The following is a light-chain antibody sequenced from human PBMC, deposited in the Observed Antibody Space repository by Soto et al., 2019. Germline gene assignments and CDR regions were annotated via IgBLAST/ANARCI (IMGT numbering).Light chain of an antibody. V-gene: IGKV1-5*03. Sequence: DIQMTQSPSTLSGSVGDRFTITCMASQTISSWLAWYQQKPGKAPKLLIYKASTLKSGVTSRFSGSGSGTEFTLTISSLQPDDFATYYCQHYNSYSEAFGPGTQVEIK. J-gene: IGKJ1*01. CDR1: QTISSW. CDR2: KAS. CDR3: QHYNSYSEA.